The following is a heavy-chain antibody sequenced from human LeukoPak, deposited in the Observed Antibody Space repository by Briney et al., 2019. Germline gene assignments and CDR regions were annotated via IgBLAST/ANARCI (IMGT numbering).Heavy chain of an antibody. V-gene: IGHV1-46*01. J-gene: IGHJ3*02. CDR2: INPSGGST. CDR1: GYTFTSYY. CDR3: AKSPSSSWDIDI. D-gene: IGHD6-13*01. Sequence: ASVKVSCKASGYTFTSYYMHWVRQAPGQGLEWMGIINPSGGSTSYAQKFQGRVTMTRDMSTSTVYMELSSLRSEDTAVYYCAKSPSSSWDIDIWGQGTMVTVSS.